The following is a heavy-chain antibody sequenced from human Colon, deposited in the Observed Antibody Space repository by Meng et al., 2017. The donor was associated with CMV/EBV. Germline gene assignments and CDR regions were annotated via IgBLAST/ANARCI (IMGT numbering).Heavy chain of an antibody. V-gene: IGHV3-23*01. Sequence: GGSLRLSCAASGFTFSSFAMTWVRQAPGKGLEWVSTIDSSDRTYYADSVKGRFTISRDNSKNTLHLQMNSLRAEDTAVYYCAKSLVDTAMDLDEWSQETLVTVSS. CDR1: GFTFSSFA. CDR2: IDSSDRT. CDR3: AKSLVDTAMDLDE. J-gene: IGHJ4*02. D-gene: IGHD5-18*01.